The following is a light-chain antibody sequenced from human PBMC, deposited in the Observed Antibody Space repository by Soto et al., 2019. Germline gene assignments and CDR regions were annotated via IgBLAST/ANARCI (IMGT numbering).Light chain of an antibody. CDR2: EVS. CDR3: SSFTSYNTWV. V-gene: IGLV2-14*01. Sequence: QSALTQPASVSGSPGQSITISCTGITSDVGGHNYVSWYQQHPGKAPKFIIYEVSNRPSGVSNRFSGSKSGNTASLTISGLPAEDEAHYYCSSFTSYNTWVFGGGTKLTVL. CDR1: TSDVGGHNY. J-gene: IGLJ3*02.